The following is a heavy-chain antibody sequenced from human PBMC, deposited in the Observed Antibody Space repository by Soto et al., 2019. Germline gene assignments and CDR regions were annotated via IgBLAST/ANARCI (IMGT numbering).Heavy chain of an antibody. D-gene: IGHD6-13*01. CDR1: EGTFNSYA. CDR3: ASGASRWYPYFFDS. J-gene: IGHJ4*02. Sequence: QAQVVQSGAEVRKPGSSVKLSCKASEGTFNSYAIAWVRQAPGQGLEWMGGIIPYYNTLNYAQKFQDRVTITTDDSTNTVYMELSTLRSDDTAVYFCASGASRWYPYFFDSWAQGTLVTVSS. V-gene: IGHV1-69*01. CDR2: IIPYYNTL.